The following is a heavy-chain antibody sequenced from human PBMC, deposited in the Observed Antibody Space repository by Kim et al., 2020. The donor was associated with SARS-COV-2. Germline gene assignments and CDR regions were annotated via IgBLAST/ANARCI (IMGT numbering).Heavy chain of an antibody. J-gene: IGHJ6*02. CDR1: GGSFSGYY. V-gene: IGHV4-34*01. CDR3: ARAALGPYGMDV. CDR2: INHSGST. D-gene: IGHD3-16*01. Sequence: SETLSLTCAVYGGSFSGYYWSWIRQPPGKGLEWIGEINHSGSTNYNPSLKSRVTISVDTSKNQFSLKLSSVTAADTAVYYCARAALGPYGMDVWGQGTTVTVSS.